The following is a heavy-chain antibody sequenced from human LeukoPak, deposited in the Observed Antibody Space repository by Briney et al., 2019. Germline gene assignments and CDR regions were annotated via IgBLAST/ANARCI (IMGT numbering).Heavy chain of an antibody. Sequence: GGSLTLSCAASGFTFSRYWMTWVRQAPGKGLEWVAVISYDGSNKYYADSVKGRFTISRDNSKNTLYLQMNSLRAEDTAVYYCARRGSGSYYYFDYWGQGTLVTVSS. D-gene: IGHD1-26*01. J-gene: IGHJ4*02. V-gene: IGHV3-30*03. CDR1: GFTFSRYW. CDR2: ISYDGSNK. CDR3: ARRGSGSYYYFDY.